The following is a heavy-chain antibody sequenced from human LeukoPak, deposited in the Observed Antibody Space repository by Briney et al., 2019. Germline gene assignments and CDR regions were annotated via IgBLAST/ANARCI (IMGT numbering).Heavy chain of an antibody. J-gene: IGHJ4*02. CDR1: GGSISSGGYY. CDR2: IYYNGST. V-gene: IGHV4-31*03. D-gene: IGHD5-24*01. CDR3: AREGEMATINY. Sequence: PSQTLSLTCTVSGGSISSGGYYWSWFRQHPGKGLEWIGYIYYNGSTYYNPSLRSRVTISVDTSKNQFSLKLSSVTAADTAVYYCAREGEMATINYWGQGTLVTVSS.